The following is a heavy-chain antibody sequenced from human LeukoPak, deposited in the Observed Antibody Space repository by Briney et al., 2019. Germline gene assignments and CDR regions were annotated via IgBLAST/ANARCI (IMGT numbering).Heavy chain of an antibody. J-gene: IGHJ5*02. V-gene: IGHV4-31*02. CDR2: IYYSGST. CDR3: ARRDYDVLTGYYNSVYWFDP. D-gene: IGHD3-9*01. CDR1: GGAISSDGDY. Sequence: KASQAMSPTWNVAGGAISSDGDYWSCIRQNPGKGLEWIGYIYYSGSTYYNPSLKSRVTISVDTSKNQFSLKLSSVTAADTAVYYCARRDYDVLTGYYNSVYWFDPWGQGTLVTVSS.